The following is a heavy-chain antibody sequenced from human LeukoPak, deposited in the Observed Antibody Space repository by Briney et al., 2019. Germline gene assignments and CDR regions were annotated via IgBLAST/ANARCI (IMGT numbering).Heavy chain of an antibody. CDR1: GYSFTSYW. V-gene: IGHV5-51*01. D-gene: IGHD3-10*01. CDR3: ATPSYGNPYSYGMDV. J-gene: IGHJ6*02. Sequence: GESLKISCKGSGYSFTSYWIGWVRQMPGKGLEWMGIIYPGDSDTRYSPSFQGQVTISADKPISTAYLQWSSLKASDTAMYYCATPSYGNPYSYGMDVWGQGTTVTVSS. CDR2: IYPGDSDT.